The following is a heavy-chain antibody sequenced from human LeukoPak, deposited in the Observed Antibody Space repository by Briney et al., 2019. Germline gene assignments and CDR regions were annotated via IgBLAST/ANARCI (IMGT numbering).Heavy chain of an antibody. Sequence: PSQTLSLTCTVSGGSISSGGYYWSWIRQHPGKGLEWIGYIYYSGSTYYNPSLKSRVTISVDTSKNQFSLKLSSVTAADTAVYYCARAPPCYYYYGMDVWGQGTTVTVSS. CDR3: ARAPPCYYYYGMDV. J-gene: IGHJ6*02. CDR1: GGSISSGGYY. V-gene: IGHV4-31*03. CDR2: IYYSGST.